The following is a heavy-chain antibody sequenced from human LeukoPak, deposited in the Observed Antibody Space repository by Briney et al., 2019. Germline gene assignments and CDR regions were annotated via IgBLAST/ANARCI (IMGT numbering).Heavy chain of an antibody. CDR2: IYYSGST. V-gene: IGHV4-59*13. D-gene: IGHD5-18*01. CDR1: GGPISSYY. J-gene: IGHJ4*02. CDR3: ARVRYSYGATFDY. Sequence: SETLSLTCTVSGGPISSYYWSWIRQPPGKGLEWIGYIYYSGSTNYNPSLKSRVTISIDTSKNQFSLKLSSVTAADTAVYFCARVRYSYGATFDYWGQGTLVIVSS.